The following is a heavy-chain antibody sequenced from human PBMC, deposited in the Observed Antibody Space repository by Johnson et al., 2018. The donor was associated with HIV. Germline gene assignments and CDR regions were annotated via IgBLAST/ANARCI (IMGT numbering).Heavy chain of an antibody. Sequence: VQLVESGGGLVQPGGSLRLSCAASGFTFSTYDMYWVRQATGKGLEWVSTIGTAGDTYYAGSVKGRFTISRENANNSLYLQMNSLRAGDTAVYYCARTGVLGAFDIWGQGTMVTVSP. CDR1: GFTFSTYD. CDR3: ARTGVLGAFDI. V-gene: IGHV3-13*01. CDR2: IGTAGDT. D-gene: IGHD2-8*02. J-gene: IGHJ3*02.